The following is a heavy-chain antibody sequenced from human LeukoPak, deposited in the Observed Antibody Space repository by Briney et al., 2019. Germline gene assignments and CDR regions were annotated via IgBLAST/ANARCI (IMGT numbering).Heavy chain of an antibody. D-gene: IGHD3-3*01. CDR2: ISSSSSYI. CDR1: GFTFSSYS. CDR3: ARDTLTYYDFWSGYYDAGVDWFDP. V-gene: IGHV3-21*01. Sequence: GGSLRLSRAASGFTFSSYSMNWVRQAPGKGLEWVSSISSSSSYIYYADSVKGRFTISRDNAKNSLYLQMNSLRAEDTAVYYCARDTLTYYDFWSGYYDAGVDWFDPWGQGTLVTVSS. J-gene: IGHJ5*02.